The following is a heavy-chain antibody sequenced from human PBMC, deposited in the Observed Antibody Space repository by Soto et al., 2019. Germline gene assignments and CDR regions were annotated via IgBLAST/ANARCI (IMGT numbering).Heavy chain of an antibody. V-gene: IGHV3-23*01. J-gene: IGHJ4*02. CDR2: ISGSGGST. D-gene: IGHD4-17*01. Sequence: GGSLRLSCAASGFTFSSYAMSWVRQAPGKGLEWVSAISGSGGSTYYADSVKGRFTISRDNSKNTLYLQMNSLRAEDTAVYYCAKSGSIDYGDYPPRGFDYWGQGTLVTVSS. CDR3: AKSGSIDYGDYPPRGFDY. CDR1: GFTFSSYA.